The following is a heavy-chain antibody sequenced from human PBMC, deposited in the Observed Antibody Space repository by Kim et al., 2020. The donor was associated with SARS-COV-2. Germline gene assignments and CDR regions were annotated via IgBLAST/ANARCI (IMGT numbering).Heavy chain of an antibody. CDR3: ARNLLEWLLYDY. Sequence: NYAQKLQGRVTMTTDTSTSTAYMELRSLRSDDTAVYYCARNLLEWLLYDYWGQGTLVTVSS. D-gene: IGHD3-3*01. J-gene: IGHJ4*02. V-gene: IGHV1-18*01.